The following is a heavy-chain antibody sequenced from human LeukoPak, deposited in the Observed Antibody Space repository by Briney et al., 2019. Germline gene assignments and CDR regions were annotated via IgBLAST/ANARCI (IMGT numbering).Heavy chain of an antibody. V-gene: IGHV4-39*07. CDR2: IHYTGST. Sequence: PSETLSLTCTVSGGSLSSSGYYWGYIRQPPGKGLEWIGSIHYTGSTYYNLSLKSRVTISVDTSKNQFSLKLSSVTAADTAVYYCARVQAAAILDYWGQGTLVTVSS. CDR3: ARVQAAAILDY. D-gene: IGHD2-2*02. CDR1: GGSLSSSGYY. J-gene: IGHJ4*02.